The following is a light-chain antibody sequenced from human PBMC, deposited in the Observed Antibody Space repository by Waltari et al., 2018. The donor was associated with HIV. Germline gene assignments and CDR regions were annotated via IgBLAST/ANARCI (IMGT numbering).Light chain of an antibody. CDR2: DTN. CDR3: FLAYSGVWV. Sequence: QAVVTQEPSLTVSPGGTVTLTCASTSGPVTFTHYPYWLQQTPGQAPRTLIVDTNVTYSLTPARFSCSLRGDKAALTRSDVQPEDDADYYCFLAYSGVWVFGWGTKLSVL. J-gene: IGLJ3*02. CDR1: SGPVTFTHY. V-gene: IGLV7-46*01.